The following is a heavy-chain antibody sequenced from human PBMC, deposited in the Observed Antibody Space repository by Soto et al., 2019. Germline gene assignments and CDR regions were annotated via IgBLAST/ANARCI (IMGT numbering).Heavy chain of an antibody. CDR3: ARVWFGELLTPDYGMDV. CDR1: GYTFTSYA. D-gene: IGHD3-10*01. CDR2: IDAGNGNT. Sequence: ASVKVSCKASGYTFTSYAMHWVRQAPGQRLEWMGWIDAGNGNTKYSQKFQGRVTITRDTSASTAYMELSSLRSEDTAVYYCARVWFGELLTPDYGMDVWGQGTTVTVSS. J-gene: IGHJ6*02. V-gene: IGHV1-3*01.